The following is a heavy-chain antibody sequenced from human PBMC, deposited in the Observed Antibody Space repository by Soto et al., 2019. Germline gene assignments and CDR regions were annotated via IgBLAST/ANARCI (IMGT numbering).Heavy chain of an antibody. CDR2: IYYSGST. J-gene: IGHJ4*02. Sequence: SETLSLTCTVSGGSVSSGSYYWSWIRQPPGKGLEWIGYIYYSGSTNYNPSLKSRVTISVDTSKNNFSLRLSSVTAADMAVYYCARVYCSGGICYEYYFDYWGQGTLVTVSS. D-gene: IGHD2-15*01. V-gene: IGHV4-61*03. CDR3: ARVYCSGGICYEYYFDY. CDR1: GGSVSSGSYY.